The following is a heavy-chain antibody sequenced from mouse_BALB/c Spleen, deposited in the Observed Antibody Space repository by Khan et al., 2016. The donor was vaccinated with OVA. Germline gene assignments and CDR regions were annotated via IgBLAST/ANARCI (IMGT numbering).Heavy chain of an antibody. CDR3: ARGKYYGYDFDY. Sequence: VQLKESGPGLVKPSQSLSLTCTVTGYSITSGYAWNWIRQFPGNKLEWMGYISYSGVTSYTPSLKSRISITRDTSKNQFFLQLNSVTTEDTATYYCARGKYYGYDFDYWGQGTTLTVSS. D-gene: IGHD1-2*01. CDR1: GYSITSGYA. J-gene: IGHJ2*01. CDR2: ISYSGVT. V-gene: IGHV3-2*02.